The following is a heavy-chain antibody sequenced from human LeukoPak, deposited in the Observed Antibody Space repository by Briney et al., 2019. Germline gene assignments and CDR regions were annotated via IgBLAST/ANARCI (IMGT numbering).Heavy chain of an antibody. V-gene: IGHV3-21*01. CDR1: GFTFSSYS. J-gene: IGHJ4*02. CDR3: ARVGYCSSASCKTPGGFDY. D-gene: IGHD2-2*01. CDR2: ISYVSSYI. Sequence: GGSLRLSCAASGFTFSSYSLNWVRQAPGKGLEWVSSISYVSSYIYYSGSVKGRFTISRDNAKNSLYLQMNNLRAEDTAVYYCARVGYCSSASCKTPGGFDYWGQGTLVAVSS.